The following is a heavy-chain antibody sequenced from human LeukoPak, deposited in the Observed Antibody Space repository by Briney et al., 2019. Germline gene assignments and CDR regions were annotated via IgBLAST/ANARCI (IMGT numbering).Heavy chain of an antibody. CDR1: DYSISSGYY. D-gene: IGHD3-10*01. Sequence: PSETVSLTCSVSDYSISSGYYWGWIRQPAGKGLQWFGSIYHSGSTYYNPSLKSRVTISVDTSNNYFSLKLSSVTAADTAVYYCARASDMDYYGSGSYNWFDPWGQGTLVTVSS. CDR3: ARASDMDYYGSGSYNWFDP. J-gene: IGHJ5*02. V-gene: IGHV4-38-2*02. CDR2: IYHSGST.